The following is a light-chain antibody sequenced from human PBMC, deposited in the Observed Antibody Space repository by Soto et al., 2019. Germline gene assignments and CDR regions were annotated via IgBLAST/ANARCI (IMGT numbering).Light chain of an antibody. J-gene: IGLJ3*02. Sequence: QSALTQPPSASGSPGQSVTISCTGTSSDVGAYKYVSWYQQYPGKAPKLMIYEVTKRPSGVPDRFSGSKSGNTASLTVSGLQAEDEADYYSTSYVGNDIWVFGGGTKLTVL. V-gene: IGLV2-8*01. CDR1: SSDVGAYKY. CDR3: TSYVGNDIWV. CDR2: EVT.